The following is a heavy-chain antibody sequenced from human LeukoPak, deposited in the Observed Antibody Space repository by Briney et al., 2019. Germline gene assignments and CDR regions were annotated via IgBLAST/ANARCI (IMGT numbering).Heavy chain of an antibody. CDR2: INPKSGGT. CDR1: GYTFTDYN. CDR3: ARSSSGWPLYFDC. V-gene: IGHV1-2*02. J-gene: IGHJ4*02. Sequence: ASVKLSCKASGYTFTDYNLHWVRQAPGEGVEWMGWINPKSGGTKFAQRHQGGVTMTADTSIDTAYLELSNLKSDDTAIYYCARSSSGWPLYFDCWGQGTLVTVSS. D-gene: IGHD6-19*01.